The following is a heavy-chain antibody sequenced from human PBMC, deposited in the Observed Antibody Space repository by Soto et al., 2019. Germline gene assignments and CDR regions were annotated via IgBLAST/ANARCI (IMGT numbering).Heavy chain of an antibody. CDR1: GGTFSSYA. D-gene: IGHD3-10*01. CDR3: ARDLGPYGSGSVYYYYGMDV. V-gene: IGHV1-69*06. CDR2: IIPIFGTA. J-gene: IGHJ6*02. Sequence: ASVKVSCKASGGTFSSYAISWVRQAPGQGLEWMGGIIPIFGTANYAQKFQGRVKITADKSTSTAYMELSSLRSEDTAVYYFARDLGPYGSGSVYYYYGMDVRGQGTTVTVSS.